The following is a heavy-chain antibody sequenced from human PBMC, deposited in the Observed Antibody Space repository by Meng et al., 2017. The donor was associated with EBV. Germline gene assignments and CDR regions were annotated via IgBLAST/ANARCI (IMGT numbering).Heavy chain of an antibody. J-gene: IGHJ4*02. CDR2: IIPIFGTA. V-gene: IGHV1-69*01. Sequence: AQPVPWGAEGKKPGSPGKVSCKASGGTLSSYAISWVRQAPGQGLEWMGGIIPIFGTANYAQKFQGRVTITADESTSTAYMELSSLRSEDTAVYYCARDPSSSSPYFDYWGQGTLVTVSS. CDR3: ARDPSSSSPYFDY. CDR1: GGTLSSYA. D-gene: IGHD6-6*01.